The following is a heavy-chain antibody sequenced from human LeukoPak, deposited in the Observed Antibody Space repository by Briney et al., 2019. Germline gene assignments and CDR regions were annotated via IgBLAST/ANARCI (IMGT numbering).Heavy chain of an antibody. J-gene: IGHJ4*02. CDR3: ARDHSGWYYFDY. CDR2: IRYDGSNK. V-gene: IGHV3-30*02. Sequence: GGSLRLSCAASGFTFSSYGMHWVRQAPGKGLEWVAFIRYDGSNKYYADSVKGRFTISRDNSKNTLYLQMNSLRAEDTAVYYCARDHSGWYYFDYWGQGTLVTVSS. D-gene: IGHD6-19*01. CDR1: GFTFSSYG.